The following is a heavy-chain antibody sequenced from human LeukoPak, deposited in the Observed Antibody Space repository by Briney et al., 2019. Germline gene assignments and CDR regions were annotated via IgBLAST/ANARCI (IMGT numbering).Heavy chain of an antibody. CDR2: INSDGSST. J-gene: IGHJ4*02. D-gene: IGHD3-22*01. V-gene: IGHV3-74*01. CDR3: VRDGSSYYDARRPDY. CDR1: GVTFSSYW. Sequence: GGSLRLSCAASGVTFSSYWMHWVRQAPGKGLGWVSRINSDGSSTSYADSVKGRFTISRDNAKNSLYLQMNSLRAEDTAVYYCVRDGSSYYDARRPDYWGQGTLVTVSS.